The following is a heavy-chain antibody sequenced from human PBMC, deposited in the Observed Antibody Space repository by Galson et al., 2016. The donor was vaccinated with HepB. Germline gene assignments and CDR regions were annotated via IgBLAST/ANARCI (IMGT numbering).Heavy chain of an antibody. J-gene: IGHJ5*02. CDR2: ISYSGST. Sequence: LSLTCTVSGDSISSTSYYWGWIRQPPGKGLEWIGSISYSGSTYYNPSLKSRVTISANTSKKQFSLKLSSVTAADTAVYYCARAGSGWSRPHNWPDPWGQGTLVTVSA. CDR1: GDSISSTSYY. CDR3: ARAGSGWSRPHNWPDP. V-gene: IGHV4-39*01. D-gene: IGHD6-19*01.